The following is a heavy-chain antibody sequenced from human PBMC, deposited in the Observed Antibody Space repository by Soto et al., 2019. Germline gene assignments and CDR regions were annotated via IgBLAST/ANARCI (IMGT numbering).Heavy chain of an antibody. D-gene: IGHD6-13*01. CDR3: TRDGYSSSWYSYYYYGMDV. J-gene: IGHJ6*02. CDR1: GFSFGDYA. Sequence: GGSLRLSCTASGFSFGDYAMSWFRQAPGKGQEWVGFIRSKAYGGTTEYAASVKGRFTISRDDSKSIAYLQMNSLKTEDTAVYYCTRDGYSSSWYSYYYYGMDVWGQGTTVTVSS. V-gene: IGHV3-49*03. CDR2: IRSKAYGGTT.